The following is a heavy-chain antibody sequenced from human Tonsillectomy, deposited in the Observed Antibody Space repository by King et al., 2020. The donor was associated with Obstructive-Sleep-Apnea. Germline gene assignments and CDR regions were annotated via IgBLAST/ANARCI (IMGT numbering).Heavy chain of an antibody. CDR3: ARGGGSGSIDY. Sequence: VQLVESGGGLVQPGGSLRLSCAASGFTFSSFWMYWVRQTPGKGLVWVSRINRDGSTTTYADSVKGRFTISRDNAQNTLYLKMNSLRAEDTAVYFCARGGGSGSIDYWGQGTLVTVSS. V-gene: IGHV3-74*02. J-gene: IGHJ4*02. CDR1: GFTFSSFW. D-gene: IGHD5-18*01. CDR2: INRDGSTT.